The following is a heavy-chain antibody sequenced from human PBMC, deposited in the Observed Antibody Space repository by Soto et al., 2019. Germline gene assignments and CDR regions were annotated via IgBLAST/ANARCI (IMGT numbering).Heavy chain of an antibody. CDR2: IYTSGST. D-gene: IGHD3-16*01. CDR1: GGSISSYY. J-gene: IGHJ3*02. V-gene: IGHV4-4*07. Sequence: SETLSLTCTVSGGSISSYYWSWIRQPAGKGLEWIGRIYTSGSTNYNPSLKSRVTMSVDTSKSQFSLKLSSGTAADTAVYYCARDRVTRLRLADNPLGDAFDIWGQATMVTVSS. CDR3: ARDRVTRLRLADNPLGDAFDI.